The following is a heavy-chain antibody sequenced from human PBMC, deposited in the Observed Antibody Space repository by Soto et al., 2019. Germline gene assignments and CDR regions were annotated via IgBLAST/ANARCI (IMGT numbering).Heavy chain of an antibody. V-gene: IGHV3-30*18. J-gene: IGHJ4*02. Sequence: QAQLVESGGGVVQPGRSLRLSCAASGFTFSSSGMHWVRQAPGKGLEWVAVTSYDGSSGYYADSVRGRSIISHDYSKNALQLQMNLLRADDTAVYYWANSPPAVAGYLHYWGQGTLVSVSS. CDR3: ANSPPAVAGYLHY. D-gene: IGHD6-19*01. CDR2: TSYDGSSG. CDR1: GFTFSSSG.